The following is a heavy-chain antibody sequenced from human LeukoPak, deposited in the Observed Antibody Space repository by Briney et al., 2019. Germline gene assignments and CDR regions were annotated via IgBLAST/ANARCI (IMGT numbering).Heavy chain of an antibody. CDR3: ARDGSSGWYHSGDYGMDV. D-gene: IGHD6-19*01. Sequence: NPSETLSLTCAVSGGSISSSNWWSWVRQPPGKGLEWIGEIYHSGSTNYNPSLKSRVTISVDKSKNQFSLKLSSVTAADTAVYYCARDGSSGWYHSGDYGMDVWGQGTTVTVSS. CDR2: IYHSGST. V-gene: IGHV4-4*02. J-gene: IGHJ6*02. CDR1: GGSISSSNW.